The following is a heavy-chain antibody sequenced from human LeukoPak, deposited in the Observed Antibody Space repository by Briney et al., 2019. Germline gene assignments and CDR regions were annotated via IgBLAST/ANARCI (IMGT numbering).Heavy chain of an antibody. CDR3: AREAKPYYYDSSGYYYFDY. CDR2: ISYDGSNK. D-gene: IGHD3-22*01. Sequence: GGSLRLSCAASGFTFSSYSMNWVRQAPGKGLEWVAVISYDGSNKYYADSVKGRFTISRDNSKNTLYLQMNSLRAEDTAVYYCAREAKPYYYDSSGYYYFDYWGQGTLVTVSS. CDR1: GFTFSSYS. V-gene: IGHV3-30*03. J-gene: IGHJ4*02.